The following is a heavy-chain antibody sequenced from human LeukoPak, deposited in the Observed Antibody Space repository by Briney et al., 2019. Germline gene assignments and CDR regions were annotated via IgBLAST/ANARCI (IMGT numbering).Heavy chain of an antibody. CDR3: ARHSGVDTAMVTFDY. V-gene: IGHV4-59*08. CDR2: IYYTGTT. D-gene: IGHD5-18*01. J-gene: IGHJ4*02. Sequence: SETLSLTRTVSGGSISSYYWSWIRQPPGKGLEWIGYIYYTGTTNYNPSLKSRVTISVDTSKNKFSLNLSSVIAADTAVYYCARHSGVDTAMVTFDYWGQGSLVTVSS. CDR1: GGSISSYY.